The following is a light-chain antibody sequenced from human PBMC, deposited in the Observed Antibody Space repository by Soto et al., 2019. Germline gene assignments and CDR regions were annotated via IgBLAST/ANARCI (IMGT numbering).Light chain of an antibody. CDR2: EVS. CDR1: ESLLNGDGKTY. CDR3: MQTIQLPIT. V-gene: IGKV2D-29*01. Sequence: DIVLTQTPLSLSVTPGQPASISCESSESLLNGDGKTYSYWYQQKPGQPPQLLIYEVSNRFSGVSDRFSGSGSGTDFTLKISRVEAEDVGLYYCMQTIQLPITFGQGTRLEIK. J-gene: IGKJ5*01.